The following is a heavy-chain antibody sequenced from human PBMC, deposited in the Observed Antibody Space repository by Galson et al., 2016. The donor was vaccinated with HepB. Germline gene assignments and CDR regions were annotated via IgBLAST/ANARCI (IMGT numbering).Heavy chain of an antibody. D-gene: IGHD3-10*01. CDR2: TYYRSYTSKWYG. Sequence: CAISGDSVSNDSASWNWIRQSPSRGLEWLGRTYYRSYTSKWYGDYAASVRGRVTIDPDTSKNHFSLQLGSVTPDDTALYFCARGGSVRGVKGFDYWGPGTLVTVSS. CDR1: GDSVSNDSAS. V-gene: IGHV6-1*01. J-gene: IGHJ4*02. CDR3: ARGGSVRGVKGFDY.